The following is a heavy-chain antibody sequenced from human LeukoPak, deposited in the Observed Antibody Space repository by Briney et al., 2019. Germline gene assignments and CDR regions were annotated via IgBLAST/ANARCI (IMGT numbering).Heavy chain of an antibody. CDR3: ASRLIEYYDSSGYYP. CDR1: GGSFSGYY. V-gene: IGHV4-34*01. J-gene: IGHJ5*02. Sequence: PSETLSLTCAVYGGSFSGYYWSWLRQPPGKGLEWIGEINHSGSTNYNPSLKSRVTISVDTSKNQFSLKLSPVTAADTAVYYCASRLIEYYDSSGYYPWGQGTLVTVSS. CDR2: INHSGST. D-gene: IGHD3-22*01.